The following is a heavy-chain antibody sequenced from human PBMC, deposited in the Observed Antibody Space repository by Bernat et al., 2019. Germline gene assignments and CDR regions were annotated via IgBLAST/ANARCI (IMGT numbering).Heavy chain of an antibody. CDR3: ARDSDSVGAAAGFDI. Sequence: QVQLVESGGGVVQPGRSLRLSCAASGFTFSSYGMHWVRRAPGKGLEWVAVIWYDGSNKYYADSVKGRFTISRDNSKNTLYLQMNSLRAEDTAVYYCARDSDSVGAAAGFDIWGQGTMVTVSS. CDR2: IWYDGSNK. CDR1: GFTFSSYG. V-gene: IGHV3-33*01. D-gene: IGHD6-13*01. J-gene: IGHJ3*02.